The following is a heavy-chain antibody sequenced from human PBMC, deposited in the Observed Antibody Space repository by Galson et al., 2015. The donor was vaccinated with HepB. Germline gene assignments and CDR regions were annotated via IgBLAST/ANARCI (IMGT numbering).Heavy chain of an antibody. CDR1: GFTFSSYA. CDR2: ISYDGSNK. CDR3: ARVSIVVAGVTVRGPLDY. D-gene: IGHD2-15*01. V-gene: IGHV3-30-3*01. J-gene: IGHJ4*02. Sequence: SLRLSCAASGFTFSSYAMHWVRQAPGKGLEWVAVISYDGSNKYYADSVKGRFTISRDNSKNTLYLQMNSLRAEDTAVYYCARVSIVVAGVTVRGPLDYWGQGTLVTVSS.